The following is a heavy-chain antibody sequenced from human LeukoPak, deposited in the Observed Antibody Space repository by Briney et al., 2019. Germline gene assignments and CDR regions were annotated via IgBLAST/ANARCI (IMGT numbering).Heavy chain of an antibody. D-gene: IGHD3-3*01. CDR2: ISGSGHSP. Sequence: GGSLRLSCVASEFTFSSYWMSWVRQAPGKGLEWVSAISGSGHSPYYAASAKGRFTISRDNSKNTLYLQMNSLRAEDTAVYYCAKVLHYDFWSGSMGFDSWGQGTLASVSP. CDR1: EFTFSSYW. V-gene: IGHV3-23*01. CDR3: AKVLHYDFWSGSMGFDS. J-gene: IGHJ4*02.